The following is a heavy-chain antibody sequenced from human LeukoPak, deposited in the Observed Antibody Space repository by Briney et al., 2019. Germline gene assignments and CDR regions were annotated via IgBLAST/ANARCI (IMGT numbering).Heavy chain of an antibody. D-gene: IGHD1-1*01. J-gene: IGHJ6*03. CDR1: GFTFSNYW. Sequence: GGSLRLSCEASGFTFSNYWMGWVRQAPGKGLEWVANIKQDGSEKDYVDSVEGRFTISRDNAKNSLYLQMNSLTAGDTAVYYCARGPPRGKYYYMDVWGKGTTVTVSS. V-gene: IGHV3-7*01. CDR3: ARGPPRGKYYYMDV. CDR2: IKQDGSEK.